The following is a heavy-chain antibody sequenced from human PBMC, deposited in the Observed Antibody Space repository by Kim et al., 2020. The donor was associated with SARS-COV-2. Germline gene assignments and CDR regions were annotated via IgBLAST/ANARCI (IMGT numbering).Heavy chain of an antibody. CDR3: ARDLEDIETESAVNVYYYYGMDV. D-gene: IGHD2-15*01. Sequence: GGSLRLSCAASGITLSNYSMNWVRQAPGKALEWVSYISKSSSTIYYADSVKGRFTISRDNAKNSLYLQMNSLRDEDTAVYYCARDLEDIETESAVNVYYYYGMDVWGQGTTVTVSS. V-gene: IGHV3-48*02. J-gene: IGHJ6*02. CDR2: ISKSSSTI. CDR1: GITLSNYS.